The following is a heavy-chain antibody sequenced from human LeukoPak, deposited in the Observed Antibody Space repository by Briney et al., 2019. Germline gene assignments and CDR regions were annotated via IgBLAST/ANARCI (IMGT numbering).Heavy chain of an antibody. CDR2: IWYDGSNK. V-gene: IGHV3-33*01. Sequence: PGGSLRLSCAASGFTFSSYGMHWVRQAPGKGLEWVAVIWYDGSNKYYADSVKGRFTISRDNSKNTLYLQMNSLRAEDTAVYYCARVPSGAPYYYYGMDVWGQGTTVTVSS. J-gene: IGHJ6*02. CDR1: GFTFSSYG. CDR3: ARVPSGAPYYYYGMDV. D-gene: IGHD7-27*01.